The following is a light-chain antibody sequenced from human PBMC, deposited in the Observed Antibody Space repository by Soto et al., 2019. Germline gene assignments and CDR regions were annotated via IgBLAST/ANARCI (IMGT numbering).Light chain of an antibody. CDR1: SSDVGRYRY. Sequence: QSVLTQPASVSGSPGQSITISCTGTSSDVGRYRYVTWYQQHPGKAPKLMIYEVSNRPSGVSNRFSGSKSGSTASLTISGLQAEDEADYYCSSYTANTAGVFGGGTKLTVL. CDR3: SSYTANTAGV. V-gene: IGLV2-14*01. CDR2: EVS. J-gene: IGLJ3*02.